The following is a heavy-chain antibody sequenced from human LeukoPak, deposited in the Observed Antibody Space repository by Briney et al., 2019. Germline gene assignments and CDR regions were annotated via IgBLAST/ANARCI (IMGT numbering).Heavy chain of an antibody. V-gene: IGHV4-30-4*02. D-gene: IGHD2-2*01. CDR3: ARGRTLYYFDY. J-gene: IGHJ4*02. CDR2: IYYSGST. CDR1: GGSISSGDYY. Sequence: SETLSLTCTVSGGSISSGDYYWSWIRQPPGKGLEWIGYIYYSGSTYYNPSLKSRVTISVDTSKNQFSLKLSSVTAADTAVYYCARGRTLYYFDYWGQGTLVTVSS.